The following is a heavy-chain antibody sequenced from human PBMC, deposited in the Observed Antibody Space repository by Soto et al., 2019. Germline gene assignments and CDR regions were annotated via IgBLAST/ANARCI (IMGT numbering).Heavy chain of an antibody. J-gene: IGHJ4*02. CDR1: GGSFSGYY. CDR3: ARGLKGYFDY. V-gene: IGHV4-34*01. CDR2: INHSGST. Sequence: QVQLQQWGAGLLKPSETLSLTCAVYGGSFSGYYWSWIRQPPGKGLEWIGEINHSGSTNYNPSLKCRVTISVDTSKNQFSLKLSSVTAADTAVYYCARGLKGYFDYWGQGTLVTVSS.